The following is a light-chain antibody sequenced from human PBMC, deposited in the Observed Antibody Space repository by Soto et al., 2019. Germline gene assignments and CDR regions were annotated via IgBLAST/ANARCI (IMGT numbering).Light chain of an antibody. J-gene: IGKJ1*01. V-gene: IGKV3-20*01. CDR3: QHYGSSPRWT. Sequence: EIVLTQSPGTLSLPPGEGTTLSCRASQSVSSSSLAWFQQKPGQAPRLLVYGASSRATGIPDRFSGSGSGTGFTLTISRREPEDYALYYCQHYGSSPRWTFGQGTKVEIK. CDR1: QSVSSSS. CDR2: GAS.